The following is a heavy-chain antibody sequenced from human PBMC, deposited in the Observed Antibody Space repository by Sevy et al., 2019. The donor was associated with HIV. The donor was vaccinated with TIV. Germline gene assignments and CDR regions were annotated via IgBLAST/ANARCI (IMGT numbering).Heavy chain of an antibody. Sequence: SENLSLTCTVSSGSISSSTYYWAWIRQPPGKGLKWIGSIFYSGSPYYNPSLQSRLTISVDTSRSQFSLKLSSVTAADTAVYYCAFRNYSDCSGYYYPVWFDYWGRGTLVTVSS. CDR2: IFYSGSP. D-gene: IGHD3-22*01. J-gene: IGHJ4*02. V-gene: IGHV4-39*01. CDR1: SGSISSSTYY. CDR3: AFRNYSDCSGYYYPVWFDY.